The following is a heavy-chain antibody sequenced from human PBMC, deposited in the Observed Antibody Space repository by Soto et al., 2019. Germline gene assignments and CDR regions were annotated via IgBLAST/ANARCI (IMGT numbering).Heavy chain of an antibody. CDR3: AILPVYSGYGLKGYYYYGMDV. CDR1: GYSFTSYL. CDR2: INHGDSDT. J-gene: IGHJ6*02. V-gene: IGHV5-51*01. Sequence: PGESLKISWKGSGYSFTSYLFGWVRHTPGKSLEWMGIINHGDSDTRYSPSIQGQITISADKAISTAYLQWSSLKASDTAMYSFAILPVYSGYGLKGYYYYGMDVWGQGTTVTVSS. D-gene: IGHD5-12*01.